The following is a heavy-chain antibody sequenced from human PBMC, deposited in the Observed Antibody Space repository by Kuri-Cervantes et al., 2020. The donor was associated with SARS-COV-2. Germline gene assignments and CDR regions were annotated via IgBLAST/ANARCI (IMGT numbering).Heavy chain of an antibody. D-gene: IGHD6-6*01. Sequence: GESLKISCAASGFTFSSYSMNWVRQAPGKGLEWVSNIGSSISTIYHADSVKGRLTVSRDNAKNSLYLQMNSLRAEDTAVYYCARDRSIAARPASYYYYMDVWGKGTTVTVSS. CDR2: IGSSISTI. CDR1: GFTFSSYS. CDR3: ARDRSIAARPASYYYYMDV. J-gene: IGHJ6*03. V-gene: IGHV3-48*01.